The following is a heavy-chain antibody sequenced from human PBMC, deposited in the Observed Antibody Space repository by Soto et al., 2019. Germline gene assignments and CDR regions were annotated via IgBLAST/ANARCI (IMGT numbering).Heavy chain of an antibody. CDR1: GFTFSSFF. Sequence: EVQLLEPGGGLVQPGGSLRISCAASGFTFSSFFMSWVRQAPGKGLDWVSGIGANGGGTYYADSIKGRFIISRDNSKNTLYLQMNSLRAEDTAVYYCARDPNGDYLGAFDFWGQKTMVTVSS. V-gene: IGHV3-23*01. CDR2: IGANGGGT. D-gene: IGHD4-17*01. CDR3: ARDPNGDYLGAFDF. J-gene: IGHJ3*01.